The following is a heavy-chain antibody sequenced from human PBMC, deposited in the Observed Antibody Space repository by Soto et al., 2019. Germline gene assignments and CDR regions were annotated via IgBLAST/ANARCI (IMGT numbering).Heavy chain of an antibody. CDR1: GYTFTSYD. J-gene: IGHJ4*02. CDR2: MNPNSGNS. V-gene: IGHV1-8*01. CDR3: ARPLPESSSSFGY. Sequence: ASVKVSCKASGYTFTSYDINWVRQATGQGLEWMGWMNPNSGNSGYAQKFQGRVTMTRNTSISTAYMELSSLRSEDTAVYYCARPLPESSSSFGYWGQGTLVTVSS. D-gene: IGHD6-6*01.